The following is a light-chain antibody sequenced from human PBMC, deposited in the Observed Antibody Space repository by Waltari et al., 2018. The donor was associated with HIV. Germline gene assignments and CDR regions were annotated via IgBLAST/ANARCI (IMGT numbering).Light chain of an antibody. CDR1: HNIRTY. Sequence: DIQLTQSPRSLSASVGDTATITCRPSHNIRTYLNWDQYKVGKDPKLLIVVTSSLQSGVPSRFRGTKTGTDFALTISGLQPEDFATYYCQQSFRAFTFGPGTKIDV. J-gene: IGKJ3*01. V-gene: IGKV1-39*01. CDR2: VTS. CDR3: QQSFRAFT.